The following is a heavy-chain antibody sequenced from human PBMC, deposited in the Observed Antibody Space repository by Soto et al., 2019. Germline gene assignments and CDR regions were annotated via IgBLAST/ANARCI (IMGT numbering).Heavy chain of an antibody. CDR3: AKDYLGSSKAFDI. Sequence: GSLRLSCXVYGFTFSNYGMHWVRQAPGKGLEWVALISDDGTNKYFVDSVKGRFTISRDTSKNMLYLQMNRLRAEDTAVYYCAKDYLGSSKAFDIWGQGTVVTVSS. CDR1: GFTFSNYG. V-gene: IGHV3-30*18. CDR2: ISDDGTNK. J-gene: IGHJ3*02. D-gene: IGHD2-2*01.